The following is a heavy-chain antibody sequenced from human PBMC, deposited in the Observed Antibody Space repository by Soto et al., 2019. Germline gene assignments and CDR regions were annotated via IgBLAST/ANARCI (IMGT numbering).Heavy chain of an antibody. CDR3: ARGDSNHDYYYYYYMDV. D-gene: IGHD4-4*01. J-gene: IGHJ6*03. CDR2: IYSGGST. V-gene: IGHV3-66*01. Sequence: PGGSLRLSCAASGFTVSSNYMSWVRQAPGKGLEWVSVIYSGGSTYYADSVKGRFTISRDNSKNTLYLQMNSLRAEDTAVYYCARGDSNHDYYYYYYMDVWGKGTTVTVSS. CDR1: GFTVSSNY.